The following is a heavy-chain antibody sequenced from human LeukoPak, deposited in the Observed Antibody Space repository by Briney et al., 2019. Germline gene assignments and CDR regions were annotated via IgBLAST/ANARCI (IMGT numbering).Heavy chain of an antibody. CDR3: ARGYPLDY. CDR2: INPNSGGT. D-gene: IGHD1-14*01. Sequence: ASVKVSCKASGYTFTGYYMHWVRQPPGQGLEWMGWINPNSGGTNYAQKFQGRVTMTRDTYIRRAYMELRRLRSNDMDVYYCARGYPLDYWGQGTLVTVSS. CDR1: GYTFTGYY. V-gene: IGHV1-2*02. J-gene: IGHJ4*02.